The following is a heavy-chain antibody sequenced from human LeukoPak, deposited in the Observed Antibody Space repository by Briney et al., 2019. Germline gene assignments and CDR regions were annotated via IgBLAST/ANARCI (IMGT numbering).Heavy chain of an antibody. CDR3: ARELHRDSSSSTFGY. J-gene: IGHJ4*02. D-gene: IGHD6-6*01. V-gene: IGHV3-30*01. CDR1: GFTFSSYA. CDR2: ISYDGSNK. Sequence: QPGTSLRLSCAASGFTFSSYAMHWVRQAPGKGLEWVAVISYDGSNKYYADSVKGRFTISRDNSKNTLYLQMNSLRAEDTAVYYCARELHRDSSSSTFGYWGQGTLVTVSS.